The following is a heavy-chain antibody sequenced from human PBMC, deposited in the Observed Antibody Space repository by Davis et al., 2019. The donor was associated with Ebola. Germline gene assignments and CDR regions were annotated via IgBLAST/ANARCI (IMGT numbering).Heavy chain of an antibody. Sequence: SETLSLTCTVSGGSVSSGSYYWSWIRQPPGKGLEWIGYIYYSGSTNYNPSLKIRVTISVDTSKNQFSLKLSSVTAADPAVYYCASIPRGYSYGFDYWGQGTLVTVSS. V-gene: IGHV4-61*01. CDR2: IYYSGST. CDR1: GGSVSSGSYY. D-gene: IGHD5-18*01. CDR3: ASIPRGYSYGFDY. J-gene: IGHJ4*02.